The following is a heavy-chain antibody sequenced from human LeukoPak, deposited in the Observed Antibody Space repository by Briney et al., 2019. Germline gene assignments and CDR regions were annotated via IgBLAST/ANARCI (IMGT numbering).Heavy chain of an antibody. CDR3: ARDNYYDSSGPLSYYYGMDV. V-gene: IGHV4-34*01. CDR2: INHSGST. CDR1: GFTFSSYG. J-gene: IGHJ6*02. Sequence: GSLRLSCAASGFTFSSYGMHWVRQAPGKGLEWIGEINHSGSTNYNPSLKSRVTISVDTSKNQFSLKLSSVTAADTAVYYCARDNYYDSSGPLSYYYGMDVWGQGTTVTVSS. D-gene: IGHD3-22*01.